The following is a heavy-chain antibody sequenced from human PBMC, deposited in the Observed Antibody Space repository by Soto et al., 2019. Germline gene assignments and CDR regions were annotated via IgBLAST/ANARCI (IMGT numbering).Heavy chain of an antibody. CDR1: GFTFSSYA. V-gene: IGHV3-30-3*01. D-gene: IGHD1-26*01. J-gene: IGHJ4*02. CDR3: ARAWELLDY. CDR2: ISYDGSNK. Sequence: QVQLVESGGGVVQPGRSLRLSCAASGFTFSSYAMHWVRQAPGKGLEWVAVISYDGSNKYYADSVKGRFTISRDNSKNTLYLQMNSLRAEDTAVYYCARAWELLDYWGQGPLVTVSS.